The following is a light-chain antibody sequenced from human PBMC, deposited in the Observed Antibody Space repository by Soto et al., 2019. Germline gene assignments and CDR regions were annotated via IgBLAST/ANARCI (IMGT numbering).Light chain of an antibody. J-gene: IGKJ1*01. CDR1: QSVDTN. CDR3: QQYGSSPRT. CDR2: GTF. Sequence: EIVMTQSPATLSVSPWERATLSCRASQSVDTNLAWYQQKPGQAPRLLIHGTFTRATGIPARFSGSGSGTEFTLTISTLQSEDFAVYYCQQYGSSPRTSGQGTKVDIK. V-gene: IGKV3-15*01.